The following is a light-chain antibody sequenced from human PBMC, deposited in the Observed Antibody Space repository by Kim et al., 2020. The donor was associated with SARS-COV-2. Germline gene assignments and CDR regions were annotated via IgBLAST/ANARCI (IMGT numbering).Light chain of an antibody. CDR2: GKN. V-gene: IGLV3-19*01. CDR1: SLRRYY. Sequence: VALGQTVRITCQGDSLRRYYATWYQQKPGQAPIVVINGKNTRPSGIPDRFSGSSSGDTASLTITGTQAGDEADYYCNSRGSNDNVLFGGGTQLTVL. CDR3: NSRGSNDNVL. J-gene: IGLJ2*01.